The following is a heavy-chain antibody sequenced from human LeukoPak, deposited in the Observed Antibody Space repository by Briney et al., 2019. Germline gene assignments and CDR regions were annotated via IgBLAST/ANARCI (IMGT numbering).Heavy chain of an antibody. J-gene: IGHJ4*02. CDR1: GFTFSSYG. D-gene: IGHD5-12*01. V-gene: IGHV3-30*18. CDR2: ISYDGSNK. Sequence: GRSLRLSCAASGFTFSSYGMHWVRQAPGKGLEWVAVISYDGSNKYYADSVKGRFTISRDNSKNTLYLQMNSLRTEDTAVYYCAKHRQKVATKGPFDYWGRGTLVTVSS. CDR3: AKHRQKVATKGPFDY.